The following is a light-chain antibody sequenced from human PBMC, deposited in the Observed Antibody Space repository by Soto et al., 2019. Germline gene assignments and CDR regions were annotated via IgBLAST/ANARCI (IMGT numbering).Light chain of an antibody. V-gene: IGKV1-27*01. CDR1: QDISNY. CDR3: QKYNSATYT. Sequence: DIQMTQSPSSLSASVGDRVTITCRASQDISNYLAWYQKKPGKVPKLLIYAASSLQSGVPPRFSGSRSGTDFTLNISSLQPEDFATYYCQKYNSATYTFGQGTKLDIK. J-gene: IGKJ2*01. CDR2: AAS.